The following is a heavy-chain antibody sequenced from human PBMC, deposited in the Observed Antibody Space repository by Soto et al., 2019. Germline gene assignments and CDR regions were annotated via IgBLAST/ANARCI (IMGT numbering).Heavy chain of an antibody. Sequence: GGSLRLSCAASGFTFSSYGMHWVRQAPGKGLEWVAVISYDGSNKYYADSVKGRFTISRDNSKNTLYLQMNSLRAEDTAVYYCAKDLSRLRGAFDIWGQGTMVTGSS. D-gene: IGHD4-17*01. J-gene: IGHJ3*02. CDR1: GFTFSSYG. V-gene: IGHV3-30*18. CDR3: AKDLSRLRGAFDI. CDR2: ISYDGSNK.